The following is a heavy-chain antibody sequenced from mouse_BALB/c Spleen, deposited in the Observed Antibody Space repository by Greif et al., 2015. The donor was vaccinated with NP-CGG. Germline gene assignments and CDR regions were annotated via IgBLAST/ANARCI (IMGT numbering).Heavy chain of an antibody. D-gene: IGHD1-1*01. Sequence: QVQLQQSGAELVRPGASAKLSCKASGYTFTSYWINWVKQRPGQGLEWIGNIYPSDSYTNYNQKFKDKATLTVDKSSSTAYMQLSSPTSEDSAVYYCTRDGGLLRNYAMDYWGQGTSVTVSS. CDR2: IYPSDSYT. CDR1: GYTFTSYW. CDR3: TRDGGLLRNYAMDY. J-gene: IGHJ4*01. V-gene: IGHV1-69*02.